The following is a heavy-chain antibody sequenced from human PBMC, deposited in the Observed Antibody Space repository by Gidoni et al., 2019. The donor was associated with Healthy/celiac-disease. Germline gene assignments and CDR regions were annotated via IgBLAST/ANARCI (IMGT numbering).Heavy chain of an antibody. J-gene: IGHJ3*02. CDR2: ISGSGGST. V-gene: IGHV3-23*01. Sequence: EVQLPASGGGLVQPGASLRPVCAASGFTLSSYALIWVRQAPGKGLEWVSAISGSGGSTYYADSGKGRFTSSRDKSKNTLYLQMNSLRAEDTAVYYCAKDSSNTGDAFDIWGQGTMVTVSS. CDR3: AKDSSNTGDAFDI. D-gene: IGHD2-8*02. CDR1: GFTLSSYA.